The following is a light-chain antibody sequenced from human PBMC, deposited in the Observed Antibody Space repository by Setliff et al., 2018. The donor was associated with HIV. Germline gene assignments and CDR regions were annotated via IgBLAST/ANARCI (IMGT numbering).Light chain of an antibody. CDR3: QNYHSAPFT. CDR2: EAS. CDR1: QGISDY. Sequence: DIQMTQSPSSLSASVGDRVTITCRASQGISDYLAWYQQKPGKVPKLLIYEASTLQSGVPSRFSGSGSGTDFTLTITSLQSEDVASYYCQNYHSAPFTFGGGTKVDIK. V-gene: IGKV1-27*01. J-gene: IGKJ4*01.